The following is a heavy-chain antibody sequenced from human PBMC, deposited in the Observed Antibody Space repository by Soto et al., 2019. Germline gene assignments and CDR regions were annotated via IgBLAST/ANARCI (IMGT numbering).Heavy chain of an antibody. J-gene: IGHJ6*02. Sequence: QVQLVQSGAEVKKPGASVTVSCKTSGYTFSNYGINWVRQAPGQGLEWMGWISGYNGNTNYAQTVQGSVNMTTDTSTGTVYMELRSLKSDDTAIYYCSRFIMVGGWFDPNYYHGMDVWGQGTTVTVSS. D-gene: IGHD6-19*01. V-gene: IGHV1-18*01. CDR2: ISGYNGNT. CDR1: GYTFSNYG. CDR3: SRFIMVGGWFDPNYYHGMDV.